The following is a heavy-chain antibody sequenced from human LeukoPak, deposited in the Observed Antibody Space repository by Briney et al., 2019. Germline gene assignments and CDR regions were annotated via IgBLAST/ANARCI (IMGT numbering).Heavy chain of an antibody. J-gene: IGHJ4*02. CDR2: IKQDGSEK. CDR1: GFKCNSLD. CDR3: ASRVGAWRGFDY. Sequence: RPAGPLTHPCRDCGFKCNSLDMSGRRIATEKGLEWVANIKQDGSEKYYVDSVKGRFTISRDNAKNALYLQMNSLRADVSAVYSCASRVGAWRGFDYWGQGTLVTVSS. V-gene: IGHV3-7*01. D-gene: IGHD1-26*01.